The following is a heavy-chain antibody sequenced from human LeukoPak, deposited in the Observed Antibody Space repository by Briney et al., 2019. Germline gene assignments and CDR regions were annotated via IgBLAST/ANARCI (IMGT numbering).Heavy chain of an antibody. CDR1: GFTFSSYG. CDR2: ISYDGSNK. Sequence: GRSLRLSCAASGFTFSSYGIHWVRQAPGKGLEWVAVISYDGSNKYYADSVKGRFTISRDNSKNTLYLQMNSLRAEDTAVYYCAVTMVPIDYWGQGTLVTVSS. CDR3: AVTMVPIDY. J-gene: IGHJ4*02. V-gene: IGHV3-30*03. D-gene: IGHD3-10*01.